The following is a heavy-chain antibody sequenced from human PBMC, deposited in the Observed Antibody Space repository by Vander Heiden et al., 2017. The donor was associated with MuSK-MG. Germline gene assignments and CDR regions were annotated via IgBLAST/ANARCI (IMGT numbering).Heavy chain of an antibody. CDR1: GFTFSTYG. CDR2: IQYDGSIK. V-gene: IGHV3-30*02. CDR3: ANDIGRNYYGSGSLY. D-gene: IGHD3-10*01. Sequence: QVQLVESGGGVVQPGGSLSLSCAASGFTFSTYGMHWVRQAPGKGLEWVTFIQYDGSIKHYADSVKGRFTISRDNSKNTLYLQIDSLRVQDTAVYYCANDIGRNYYGSGSLYWGQGTLVTVSS. J-gene: IGHJ4*02.